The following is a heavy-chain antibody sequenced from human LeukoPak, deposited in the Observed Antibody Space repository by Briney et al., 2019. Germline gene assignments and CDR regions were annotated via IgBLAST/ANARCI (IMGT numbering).Heavy chain of an antibody. CDR3: ARDHYDSSGYLFDY. Sequence: SETLSLTCTVSGGSISSYYWSWLRQPPGKGLEWIGYIYYSGSTNYNPSLKSRVTISVDTSKNQFSLKLSSVTAADTAVYYCARDHYDSSGYLFDYWGQGTLVTVSS. J-gene: IGHJ4*02. CDR2: IYYSGST. CDR1: GGSISSYY. V-gene: IGHV4-59*01. D-gene: IGHD3-22*01.